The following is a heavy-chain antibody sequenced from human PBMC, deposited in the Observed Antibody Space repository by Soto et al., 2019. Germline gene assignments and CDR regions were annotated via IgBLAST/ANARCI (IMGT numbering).Heavy chain of an antibody. CDR2: ISGSGGST. V-gene: IGHV3-23*01. CDR1: GFTFSSYA. Sequence: EVQLLESGGGLVQPGGSLRLSCAASGFTFSSYAMSWVRQAPGKGLEWVSVISGSGGSTYYADSVKGRFTISRDNSKNTLYLQRNSLRAEDTAVYYCAKSSGWYGELDYWGQGTLATVSS. J-gene: IGHJ4*02. CDR3: AKSSGWYGELDY. D-gene: IGHD6-19*01.